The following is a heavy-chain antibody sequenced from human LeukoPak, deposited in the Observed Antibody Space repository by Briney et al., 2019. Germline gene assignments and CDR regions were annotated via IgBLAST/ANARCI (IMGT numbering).Heavy chain of an antibody. CDR3: VKEGYCGGDCYREFDY. D-gene: IGHD2-21*02. J-gene: IGHJ4*02. CDR2: IRGSDGST. V-gene: IGHV3-23*01. Sequence: GGSLRLSCAASGFPFSTYAMSWVRQAPGKGLEWVSSIRGSDGSTYYADSVKGRFTISRDNSKNTLFLQMNSLRAEDTAIYYSVKEGYCGGDCYREFDYWGQGTLVTVSS. CDR1: GFPFSTYA.